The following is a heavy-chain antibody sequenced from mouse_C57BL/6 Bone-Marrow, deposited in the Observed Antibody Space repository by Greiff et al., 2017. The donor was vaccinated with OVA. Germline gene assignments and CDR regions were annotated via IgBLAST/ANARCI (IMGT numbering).Heavy chain of an antibody. CDR2: IYYSGTI. Sequence: EVKVVESGPGLVKPSQTVFLTCTVTGISITTGNYRWSWIRQFPGNKLEWIGYIYYSGTITYNPSLTSRTTITRDTPKNQFFLEMNSLTAEDTATYYCARVGSRSHWYFDVWGTGTTVTVSS. D-gene: IGHD1-1*01. V-gene: IGHV3-5*01. J-gene: IGHJ1*03. CDR1: GISITTGNYR. CDR3: ARVGSRSHWYFDV.